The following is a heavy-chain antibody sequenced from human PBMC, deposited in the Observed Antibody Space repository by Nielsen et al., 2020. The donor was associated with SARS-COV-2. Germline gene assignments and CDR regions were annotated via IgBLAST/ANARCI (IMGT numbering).Heavy chain of an antibody. CDR3: ARGYLTRYYGMDV. CDR2: INHSGST. V-gene: IGHV4-34*01. Sequence: SETLSLTCAVYGGSFSGYYWSWIRQPPGKGLEWIGEINHSGSTNYNPSLKSRVTISVDTSKNQFSLKLSSVTAADTVVYYCARGYLTRYYGMDVWGQGTTVTVSS. CDR1: GGSFSGYY. D-gene: IGHD3-9*01. J-gene: IGHJ6*02.